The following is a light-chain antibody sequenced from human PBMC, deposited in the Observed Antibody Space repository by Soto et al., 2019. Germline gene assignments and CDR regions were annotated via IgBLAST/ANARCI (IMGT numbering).Light chain of an antibody. J-gene: IGKJ2*01. V-gene: IGKV3-20*01. CDR2: GAS. Sequence: EIVLTQSPGTLSLSPGERATLSCRASHSVSSSYLAWYQQKPGQAPRLLIYGASSRATGIPDRFSGSGSGTDFPRTSSRLEPEDFAVYYCQQYGGSPPYTFGQGTKLEIK. CDR3: QQYGGSPPYT. CDR1: HSVSSSY.